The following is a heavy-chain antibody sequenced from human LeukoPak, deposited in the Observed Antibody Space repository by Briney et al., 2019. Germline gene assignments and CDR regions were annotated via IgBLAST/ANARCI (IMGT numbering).Heavy chain of an antibody. V-gene: IGHV3-53*01. CDR3: ARGIGSTVFSDH. D-gene: IGHD4-17*01. J-gene: IGHJ4*02. CDR2: MYSGGNT. CDR1: GITVSSNY. Sequence: PGGSLRLSCAASGITVSSNYMSWVRQAPGKGLEWVSVMYSGGNTYYADSVKGRFTISRDKSKTTLYLQMNSLRAEDTAVYYCARGIGSTVFSDHWGQGTLVTVSS.